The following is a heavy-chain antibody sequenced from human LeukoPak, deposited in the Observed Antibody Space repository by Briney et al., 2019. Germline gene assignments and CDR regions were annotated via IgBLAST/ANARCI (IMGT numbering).Heavy chain of an antibody. CDR1: GFTFSDYY. CDR2: ISSSSSYT. J-gene: IGHJ6*02. Sequence: GGSQRLSCAASGFTFSDYYMSWIRQAPGKGLEWVSYISSSSSYTNYADSVKGRFTISRDNAKNSLYLQMNSLRAEDTAVYYCAREGTVTTSQDYYYGMDVWGQGTTVTVSS. V-gene: IGHV3-11*06. CDR3: AREGTVTTSQDYYYGMDV. D-gene: IGHD4-17*01.